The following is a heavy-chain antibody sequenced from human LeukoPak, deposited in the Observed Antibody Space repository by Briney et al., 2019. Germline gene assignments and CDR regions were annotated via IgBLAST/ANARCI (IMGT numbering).Heavy chain of an antibody. D-gene: IGHD3-22*01. CDR1: GYSISSGYY. CDR2: IYHSGST. CDR3: ARGGLYYDSSRIDY. Sequence: SETLSLTCTVSGYSISSGYYWGWIRQPPGKGLEWIGSIYHSGSTYYNPSLKSRVTISVDTSKNQFSLKLSSVTAADTAVYYCARGGLYYDSSRIDYWGQGTLVTVSS. V-gene: IGHV4-38-2*02. J-gene: IGHJ4*02.